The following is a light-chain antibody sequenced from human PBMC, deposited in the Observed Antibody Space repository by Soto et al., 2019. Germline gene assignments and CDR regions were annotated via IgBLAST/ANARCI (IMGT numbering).Light chain of an antibody. CDR1: SSDVGGYNY. V-gene: IGLV2-8*01. CDR2: EVS. CDR3: SSYAASNNLGV. Sequence: HSVLTQPPSASGSPGQSVTISCIGTSSDVGGYNYVSWYQQHPGKAPKLMIYEVSKRPSGVPDRFSGSKSGNTASLTVSGLQAEDEADYYCSSYAASNNLGVFGGGTKVTVL. J-gene: IGLJ2*01.